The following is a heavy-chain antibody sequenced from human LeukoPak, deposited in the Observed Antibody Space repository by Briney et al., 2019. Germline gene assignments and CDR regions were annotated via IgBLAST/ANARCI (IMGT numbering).Heavy chain of an antibody. CDR1: GFTFSSYS. D-gene: IGHD2-15*01. V-gene: IGHV3-21*01. J-gene: IGHJ4*02. CDR3: AKGGRSSGGSYYDY. Sequence: GGSLTLSCVASGFTFSSYSMNWVRQAPGKGLEWVSSISSSSSYIYYADSVKGRFTISRDNAKNSLYLQMNSLRAEDTAVYYCAKGGRSSGGSYYDYWGQGTLVTVSS. CDR2: ISSSSSYI.